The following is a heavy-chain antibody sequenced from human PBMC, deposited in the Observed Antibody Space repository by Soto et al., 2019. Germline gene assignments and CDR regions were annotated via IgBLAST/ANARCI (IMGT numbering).Heavy chain of an antibody. V-gene: IGHV3-48*02. J-gene: IGHJ1*01. Sequence: GGSLRLSCAASGFTFSSYSMNWVRQAPGKGLEWVSYISSSSSTIYYADSVKGRFTISRDNVKNSLYLQMNSLRDEDTAVYYCARDHREEQQTTEYFQHWGQGTLVTVSS. CDR2: ISSSSSTI. D-gene: IGHD6-13*01. CDR1: GFTFSSYS. CDR3: ARDHREEQQTTEYFQH.